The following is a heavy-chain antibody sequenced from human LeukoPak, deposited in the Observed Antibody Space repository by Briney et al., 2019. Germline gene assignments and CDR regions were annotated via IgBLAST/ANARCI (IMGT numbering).Heavy chain of an antibody. Sequence: SETLSLTCTVSGGSISSYYWSWIRQPPGKGLEWIGHIYYSGSTSYNPSLKSRVTISVDTSKNQFSLKLSSVTAADTAVYYCARIQGMVRGVIISNNWFDPWGQGTLVTVSS. D-gene: IGHD3-10*01. CDR1: GGSISSYY. CDR3: ARIQGMVRGVIISNNWFDP. V-gene: IGHV4-59*01. J-gene: IGHJ5*02. CDR2: IYYSGST.